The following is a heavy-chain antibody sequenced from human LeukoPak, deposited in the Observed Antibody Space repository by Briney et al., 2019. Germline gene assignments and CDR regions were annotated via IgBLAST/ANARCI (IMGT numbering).Heavy chain of an antibody. J-gene: IGHJ5*02. V-gene: IGHV3-33*01. CDR3: ARTYYYGSGSYPWFDP. Sequence: GGSLRLSCAASGLTFSSYGMHWVCQAPGKGLEWVAVIWYDGSNKYYADSVKGRFTLSRDNSKNTLYLQMNSLRAEDTAVYYCARTYYYGSGSYPWFDPWGQGTLVTVSS. CDR2: IWYDGSNK. D-gene: IGHD3-10*01. CDR1: GLTFSSYG.